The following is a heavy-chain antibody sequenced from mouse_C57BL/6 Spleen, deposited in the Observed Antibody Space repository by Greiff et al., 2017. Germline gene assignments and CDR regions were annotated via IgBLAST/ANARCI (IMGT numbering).Heavy chain of an antibody. V-gene: IGHV1-26*01. CDR3: ARWSTGTEAMDY. Sequence: EVQLQQSGPELVKPGASVKISCKASGYTFTDYYMNWVKQSHGKSLEWIGDINPNNGGTSYNQKFKGKATLTVDKSSSTAYMELRSLTSEDSAVYYCARWSTGTEAMDYWGQGTSVTVSS. CDR2: INPNNGGT. J-gene: IGHJ4*01. CDR1: GYTFTDYY. D-gene: IGHD4-1*02.